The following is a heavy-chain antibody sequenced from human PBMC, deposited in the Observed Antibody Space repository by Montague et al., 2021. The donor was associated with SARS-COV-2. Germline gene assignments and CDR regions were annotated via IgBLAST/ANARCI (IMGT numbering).Heavy chain of an antibody. CDR2: ISESGST. V-gene: IGHV4-59*08. Sequence: SETLSLTCTVSGGSISSFYWSWFRQPPGKGLERIGYISESGSTNYNPSLTSRVTMSVDPSKNQFSLRVNSVTAADTAVYYCARHYSATLPAVYWGQGTLVTVSS. CDR3: ARHYSATLPAVY. CDR1: GGSISSFY. J-gene: IGHJ4*02. D-gene: IGHD2-15*01.